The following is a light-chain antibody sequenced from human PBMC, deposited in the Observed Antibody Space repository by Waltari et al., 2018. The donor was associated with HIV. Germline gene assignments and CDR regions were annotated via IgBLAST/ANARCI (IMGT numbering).Light chain of an antibody. CDR2: GNS. V-gene: IGLV1-40*01. J-gene: IGLJ2*01. CDR3: QSYDSSLSGV. Sequence: QSVLTQPPSVSGAPGQRVTISCTGSSSNIGAGYDVHWYQPLPGTAPKLLIYGNSNRSSGVPDRVSGSKPGTSASLAITGLQAEDEADYYCQSYDSSLSGVFGGGTKLTVL. CDR1: SSNIGAGYD.